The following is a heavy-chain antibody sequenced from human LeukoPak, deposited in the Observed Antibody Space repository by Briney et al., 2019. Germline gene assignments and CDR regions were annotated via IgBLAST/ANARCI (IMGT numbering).Heavy chain of an antibody. D-gene: IGHD2-8*01. CDR2: INHSGNT. CDR3: ARGPGSETKEAFDI. CDR1: GGSFSGYY. J-gene: IGHJ3*02. V-gene: IGHV4-34*01. Sequence: SETLSLTCAVYGGSFSGYYWSWIRQPPGKGLEWIGEINHSGNTNYNPSLKSRVTISVDTSKNQFSLKLSSVTAADTAVYYCARGPGSETKEAFDIWGQGTMVIVSS.